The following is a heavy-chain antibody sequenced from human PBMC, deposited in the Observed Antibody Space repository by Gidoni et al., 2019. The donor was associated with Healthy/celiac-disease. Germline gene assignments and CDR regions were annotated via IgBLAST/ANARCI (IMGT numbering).Heavy chain of an antibody. Sequence: QVQRVQAGAEVKKPGSSVKVSCKASGGTFSSYANSWVRPAPGQGLEWMGGSIPIFGPANYAQKFQGSVTITADESTSTAYMELSSLRSEDTAVYYCARGPLGYCSGGSCSQDYYYYGMDVWGQGTTVTVSS. CDR3: ARGPLGYCSGGSCSQDYYYYGMDV. CDR2: SIPIFGPA. CDR1: GGTFSSYA. J-gene: IGHJ6*02. D-gene: IGHD2-15*01. V-gene: IGHV1-69*01.